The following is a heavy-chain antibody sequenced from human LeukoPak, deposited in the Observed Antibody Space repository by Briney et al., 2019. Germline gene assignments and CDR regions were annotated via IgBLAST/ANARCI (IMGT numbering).Heavy chain of an antibody. J-gene: IGHJ6*03. CDR2: INYSGST. V-gene: IGHV4-39*07. D-gene: IGHD2/OR15-2a*01. Sequence: SETLSLTCTVSGGSISNSFFYWGWIRQPPGKGLEWIGSINYSGSTYYNPSLKSRVTISLDTSKNQFSLKLSSVTAADTAVYYRAHSTYAVNNYYMDVWGKGTTVTISS. CDR1: GGSISNSFFY. CDR3: AHSTYAVNNYYMDV.